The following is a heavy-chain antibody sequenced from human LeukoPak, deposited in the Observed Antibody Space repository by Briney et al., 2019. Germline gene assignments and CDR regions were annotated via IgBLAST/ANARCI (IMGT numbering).Heavy chain of an antibody. Sequence: PGGSLRLSCAASGFTVSSNYMSWVRQAPGKGLEWVSIIYSGGSTYYADSVKGRFTISRDNSKNTLYLQMNSLRAEDTAVYYCASIMRDYYDSSGTPFDYWGQGTLVTVSS. V-gene: IGHV3-66*01. J-gene: IGHJ4*02. D-gene: IGHD3-22*01. CDR1: GFTVSSNY. CDR2: IYSGGST. CDR3: ASIMRDYYDSSGTPFDY.